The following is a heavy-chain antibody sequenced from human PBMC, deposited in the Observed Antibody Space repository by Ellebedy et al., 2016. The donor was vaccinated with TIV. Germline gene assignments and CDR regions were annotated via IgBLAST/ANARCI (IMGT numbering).Heavy chain of an antibody. CDR2: ISGSGGST. V-gene: IGHV3-23*01. D-gene: IGHD3-10*01. CDR1: GFTFSSYA. CDR3: AKDRGMVRGVPFDY. Sequence: GESLKISXAASGFTFSSYAMSWVRQAPGKGLEWVSAISGSGGSTYYADSVKGRFTISRDNSKNTLYLQMNSLRAEDTAVYYCAKDRGMVRGVPFDYWGQGTLVTVSS. J-gene: IGHJ4*02.